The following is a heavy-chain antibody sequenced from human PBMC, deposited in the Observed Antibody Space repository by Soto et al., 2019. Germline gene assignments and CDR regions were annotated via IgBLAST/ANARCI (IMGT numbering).Heavy chain of an antibody. CDR1: GFTFSSYA. J-gene: IGHJ4*02. D-gene: IGHD3-22*01. V-gene: IGHV3-23*01. Sequence: GGSLRLSCAASGFTFSSYAMSWVRQAPGKGLEWVSAISGSGGSTYYADSVKGRFTISRDNSKNTLYLQMNSLRAEDTAVYYCAKDQYYYDSSGTFNWGQGTLVTVS. CDR2: ISGSGGST. CDR3: AKDQYYYDSSGTFN.